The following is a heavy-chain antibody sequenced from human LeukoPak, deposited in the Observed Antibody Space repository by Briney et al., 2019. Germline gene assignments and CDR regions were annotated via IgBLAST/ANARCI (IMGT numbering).Heavy chain of an antibody. V-gene: IGHV4-39*07. CDR2: IYYSGST. D-gene: IGHD3-10*01. CDR1: GGPISSSSYY. CDR3: AREGEGGSPTFDY. J-gene: IGHJ4*02. Sequence: SETLSPTCTVSGGPISSSSYYWGWIRQPPGKGLEWIGSIYYSGSTYYNPSLKSRVTISVDTSKNQFSLKLSSVTAADTAVYYCAREGEGGSPTFDYWGQGTLVTVSS.